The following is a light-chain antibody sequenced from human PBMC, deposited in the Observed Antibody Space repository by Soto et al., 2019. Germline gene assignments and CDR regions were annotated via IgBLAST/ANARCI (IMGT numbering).Light chain of an antibody. CDR2: KAS. J-gene: IGKJ1*01. V-gene: IGKV1-13*02. CDR3: PQFNSYPWT. CDR1: QGIRND. Sequence: IQVTPSPSCLSASVGDRVTITCRASQGIRNDLVWYQQKPGKAPKLLINKASSLESGVPSRFSGSGSGTEFTLTISSLPPDAFATYYWPQFNSYPWTFGQRSMVDVK.